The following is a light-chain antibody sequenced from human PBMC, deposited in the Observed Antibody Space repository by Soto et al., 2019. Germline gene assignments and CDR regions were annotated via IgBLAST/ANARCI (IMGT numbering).Light chain of an antibody. Sequence: QSALTQPASMSGSPGQSITISCTGASSDVGSYKLVAWYQQHPGKAPKLMIYEGTKRPSGVSNRFYGSKSGNTASLTISGLQAEDEADYYCCSYAASDLVFGGGTKLTVL. CDR1: SSDVGSYKL. V-gene: IGLV2-23*01. J-gene: IGLJ2*01. CDR2: EGT. CDR3: CSYAASDLV.